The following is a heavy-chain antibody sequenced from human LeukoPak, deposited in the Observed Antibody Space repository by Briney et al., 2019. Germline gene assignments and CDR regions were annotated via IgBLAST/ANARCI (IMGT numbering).Heavy chain of an antibody. D-gene: IGHD2-15*01. J-gene: IGHJ4*02. CDR1: GFTVSNNY. CDR3: VREDKGQIYFDY. CDR2: IYSGGST. Sequence: GGSLRLSCAASGFTVSNNYMTWVRQAPGKGLEWVSLIYSGGSTYYADSVKGRFTISRDNSKNTLYPQLSSLRAEDTAVYYCVREDKGQIYFDYWGQGTLVTV. V-gene: IGHV3-66*02.